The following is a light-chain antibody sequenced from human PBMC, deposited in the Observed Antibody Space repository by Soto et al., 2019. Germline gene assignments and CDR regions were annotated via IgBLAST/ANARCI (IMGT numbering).Light chain of an antibody. CDR1: QSVGSD. Sequence: EIVMTQSPATLSVSPGERATLSCRASQSVGSDLAWYQQKPGQAPRLVIYDIFTRPTGVPNRISGSGSGTEFTLTISSLQSEDFAVYYCQQYNSWPLTFGGGTKVEIK. CDR2: DIF. J-gene: IGKJ4*01. CDR3: QQYNSWPLT. V-gene: IGKV3D-15*01.